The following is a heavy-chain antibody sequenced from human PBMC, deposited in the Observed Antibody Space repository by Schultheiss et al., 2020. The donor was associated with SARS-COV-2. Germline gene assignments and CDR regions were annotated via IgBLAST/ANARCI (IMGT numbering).Heavy chain of an antibody. D-gene: IGHD4-17*01. J-gene: IGHJ4*02. Sequence: GGSLRLSCAASGFTFSSYGMHWVRQAPGKGLEWVSGISWNSGSIGYADSVKGRFTISRDNAKNSLYLQMNSLRAEDTALYYCAKEDYGDYEAFDYWGQGTLVTVSS. CDR1: GFTFSSYG. CDR2: ISWNSGSI. V-gene: IGHV3-9*01. CDR3: AKEDYGDYEAFDY.